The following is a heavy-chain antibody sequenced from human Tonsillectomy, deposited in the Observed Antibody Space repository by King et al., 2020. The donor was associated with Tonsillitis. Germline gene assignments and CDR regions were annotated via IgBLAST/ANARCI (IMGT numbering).Heavy chain of an antibody. CDR2: ISYDGSIR. CDR3: AKDSSMTPPFDH. V-gene: IGHV3-30*18. Sequence: VQLVESGGGVVQPGRSLRLSCAASGFTFSRYGVHWFRKSPGKGLEWVAFISYDGSIRYYADSVMGRLTSSRDNSKNTLYLQINSLRIDDTAVYYCAKDSSMTPPFDHWGQGTLVTVSS. J-gene: IGHJ4*02. CDR1: GFTFSRYG.